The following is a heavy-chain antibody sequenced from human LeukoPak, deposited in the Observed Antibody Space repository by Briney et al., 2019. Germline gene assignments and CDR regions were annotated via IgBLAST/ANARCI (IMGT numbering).Heavy chain of an antibody. Sequence: PSETLSLTCTVSGGSISSSSYYWGWIRQPPGKGLEWIGSIYYSGSTYYNPSLKSRVTISVDTSKNQFSLKLSSVTAADTAVYYCARDIAVAGIYWYFDLWGRGTLVTVSS. CDR1: GGSISSSSYY. D-gene: IGHD6-19*01. CDR2: IYYSGST. V-gene: IGHV4-39*07. CDR3: ARDIAVAGIYWYFDL. J-gene: IGHJ2*01.